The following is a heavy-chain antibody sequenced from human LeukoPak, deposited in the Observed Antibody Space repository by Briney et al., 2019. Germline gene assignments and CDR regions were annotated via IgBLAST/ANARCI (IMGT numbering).Heavy chain of an antibody. Sequence: PGGSLRLSCAASGFTFSSYAMSWVRQAPGKGLGWVSAISGSGGSTYYADSVKGRFTISRDNSKNTLYLQMNSLRAEDTAVYYCAKRPGWELLNNWFDPWGQGTLVTVSS. J-gene: IGHJ5*02. CDR3: AKRPGWELLNNWFDP. CDR2: ISGSGGST. CDR1: GFTFSSYA. V-gene: IGHV3-23*01. D-gene: IGHD1-26*01.